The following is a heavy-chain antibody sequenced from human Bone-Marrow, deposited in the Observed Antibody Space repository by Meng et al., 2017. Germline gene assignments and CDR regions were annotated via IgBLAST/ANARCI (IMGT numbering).Heavy chain of an antibody. CDR2: ISWNSGSI. Sequence: SLKISCAASGFTFDDYAMHWVRQAPGKGLEWVSGISWNSGSIGYADSVKGRFTISRDNAKNSLYLQMNSLRAEDTAVYYCAKDRPGSGWCVDYWGQGTLVTVSS. J-gene: IGHJ4*02. V-gene: IGHV3-9*01. CDR3: AKDRPGSGWCVDY. CDR1: GFTFDDYA. D-gene: IGHD6-19*01.